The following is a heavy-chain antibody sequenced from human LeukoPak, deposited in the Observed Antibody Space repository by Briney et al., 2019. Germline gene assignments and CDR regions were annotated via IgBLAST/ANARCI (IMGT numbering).Heavy chain of an antibody. D-gene: IGHD2-15*01. CDR1: GGPISSGGYY. Sequence: SETLSLTCTVSGGPISSGGYYWSWIRQHPGKGLEWIGYIYYSGRTYYNPSLKSRVTRSVDTSKNQFSLKLISVTAADTAVYYCARHSDCSGGSCYLYFDYWGLGTLVTVSS. CDR3: ARHSDCSGGSCYLYFDY. CDR2: IYYSGRT. V-gene: IGHV4-31*03. J-gene: IGHJ4*02.